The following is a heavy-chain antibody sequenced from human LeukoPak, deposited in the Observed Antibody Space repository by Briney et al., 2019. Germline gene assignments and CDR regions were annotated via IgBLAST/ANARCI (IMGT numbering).Heavy chain of an antibody. CDR1: GFTFSSYG. J-gene: IGHJ4*02. V-gene: IGHV3-30*02. D-gene: IGHD5-24*01. CDR2: IRYDGSNK. Sequence: GGSLRPSCAASGFTFSSYGMHWVRQAPGKGLEWVAFIRYDGSNKYYADSVKGRFTISRDNSKNTLYLQMNSLRAEDTAVYYCAKDQEMATSPYYFDYWGQGTLVTVSS. CDR3: AKDQEMATSPYYFDY.